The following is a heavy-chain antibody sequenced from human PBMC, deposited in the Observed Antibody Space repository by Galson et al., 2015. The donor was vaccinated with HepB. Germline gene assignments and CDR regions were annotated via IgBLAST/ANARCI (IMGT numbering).Heavy chain of an antibody. CDR2: ISWNGNSI. Sequence: SLRLSCATSGFTFDDYAIHWVRQAPGKGLEWVSGISWNGNSIGYADSVKGRFTISRDNAKSSLYLHMNSLRPEDSALYYCAKDLRRVEVVPPGFDYWGQGTLVTVSS. J-gene: IGHJ4*02. CDR1: GFTFDDYA. D-gene: IGHD2-2*01. V-gene: IGHV3-9*01. CDR3: AKDLRRVEVVPPGFDY.